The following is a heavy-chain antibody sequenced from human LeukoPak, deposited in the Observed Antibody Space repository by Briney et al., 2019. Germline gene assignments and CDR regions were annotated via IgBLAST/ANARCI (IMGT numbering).Heavy chain of an antibody. CDR2: ISGASVSI. CDR1: EFTFSNYS. J-gene: IGHJ3*02. CDR3: ARATYYFDSVDAFHI. V-gene: IGHV3-48*01. D-gene: IGHD3-10*01. Sequence: PGGSLRLSCEGSEFTFSNYSMNWVRQAPGKGLEWVSHISGASVSIFYTDSVKGRFTISRDNGKNSLYLHMNSLTAEDTAVYYCARATYYFDSVDAFHIWGQGTLVTVSS.